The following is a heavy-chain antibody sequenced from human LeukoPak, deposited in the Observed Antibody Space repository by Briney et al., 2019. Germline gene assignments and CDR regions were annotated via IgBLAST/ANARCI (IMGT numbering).Heavy chain of an antibody. J-gene: IGHJ6*02. CDR3: TTYHGLLWFGEPVYYYSMDV. Sequence: PGGSLRLSCAASGFTFSSHAMSWVRQAPGKGLEWVAGISSGGINTYYADSVKGRFTLSRDNSKNTLYLQMNSLKTEDTAVYYCTTYHGLLWFGEPVYYYSMDVWGQGTTVTVSS. CDR1: GFTFSSHA. CDR2: ISSGGINT. V-gene: IGHV3-23*01. D-gene: IGHD3-10*01.